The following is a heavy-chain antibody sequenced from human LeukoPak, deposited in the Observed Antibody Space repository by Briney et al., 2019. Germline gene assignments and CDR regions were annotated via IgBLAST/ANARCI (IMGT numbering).Heavy chain of an antibody. J-gene: IGHJ3*02. Sequence: ASVKVSCKASGYTFTGYYMHWVRQAPGQGLEWMGWINPNSGGTNYAQKFQGRVTMTRGTSISTAYMELSRLRSDDTAVYYCARERGIVVVPAANPTTALDIWGQGTMVTVSS. V-gene: IGHV1-2*02. D-gene: IGHD2-2*01. CDR1: GYTFTGYY. CDR3: ARERGIVVVPAANPTTALDI. CDR2: INPNSGGT.